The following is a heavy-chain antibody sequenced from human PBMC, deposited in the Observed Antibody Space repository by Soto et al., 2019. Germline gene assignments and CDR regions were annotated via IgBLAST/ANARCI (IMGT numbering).Heavy chain of an antibody. CDR2: IIPILGIA. V-gene: IGHV1-69*08. D-gene: IGHD4-17*01. Sequence: QVQLVQSGAEVKKPGSSVKVSCKASGGTISSYTISWVRQAPGQGLEWMGRIIPILGIANYAQKFQGRVTITADKSTSTAYMELSSLRSEDTAVYYCARETTVTTGAFDIWGQGTMVTVSS. J-gene: IGHJ3*02. CDR3: ARETTVTTGAFDI. CDR1: GGTISSYT.